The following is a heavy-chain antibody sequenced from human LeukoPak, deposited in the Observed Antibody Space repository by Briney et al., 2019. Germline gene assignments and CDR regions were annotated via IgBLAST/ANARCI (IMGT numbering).Heavy chain of an antibody. J-gene: IGHJ6*03. D-gene: IGHD3-10*01. CDR1: GGTFSSYA. CDR2: IIPIFGIA. V-gene: IGHV1-69*10. Sequence: SVKVSCKASGGTFSSYAISWVRQAPGQGLEWMGGIIPIFGIANYAQKFQGRVTITADKSTSTAYMELSSLGSEDTAVYYCARENFVLLWFGESQGYYMDVWGKGTTVTVSS. CDR3: ARENFVLLWFGESQGYYMDV.